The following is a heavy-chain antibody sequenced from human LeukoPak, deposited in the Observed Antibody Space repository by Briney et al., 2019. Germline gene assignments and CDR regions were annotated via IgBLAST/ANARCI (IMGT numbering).Heavy chain of an antibody. CDR3: ARKLGVGSSVPAFDI. D-gene: IGHD6-13*01. Sequence: GASVKVSCKASGYTFTGYYMHWVRQAPGQGLEWMGWINPNSGGTNYAQKFQGRVTMTRDTSISTAYMELSRLRSDDTAVYYCARKLGVGSSVPAFDIWGQGTMVTVSS. J-gene: IGHJ3*02. CDR1: GYTFTGYY. CDR2: INPNSGGT. V-gene: IGHV1-2*02.